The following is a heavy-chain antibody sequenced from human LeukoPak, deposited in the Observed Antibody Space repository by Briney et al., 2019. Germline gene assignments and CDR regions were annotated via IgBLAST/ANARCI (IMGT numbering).Heavy chain of an antibody. CDR3: ARERSGVIPNTALGFDY. J-gene: IGHJ4*02. CDR2: TYTIGST. CDR1: GVTTSSYY. Sequence: TSETLSLTCTGSGVTTSSYYWSWIRPRAGQGLEWIRRTYTIGSTNYNPSLKSRVTMSVDTSKNQSYLKLSSVTAEDTAVYYCARERSGVIPNTALGFDYWGQGTLVTVSS. D-gene: IGHD3-10*01. V-gene: IGHV4-4*07.